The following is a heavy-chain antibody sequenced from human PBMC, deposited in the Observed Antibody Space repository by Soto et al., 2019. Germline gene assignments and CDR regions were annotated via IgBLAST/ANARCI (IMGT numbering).Heavy chain of an antibody. CDR3: ARSSSVGWLVPFGY. V-gene: IGHV4-38-2*01. J-gene: IGHJ4*02. D-gene: IGHD6-19*01. CDR2: IYHSGST. Sequence: QPTGKGREWIGSIYHSGSTYYNTSLKSRVTISVDTSKNQFSMKLSSVTAADTAVYYCARSSSVGWLVPFGYWGQGTLLTVPS.